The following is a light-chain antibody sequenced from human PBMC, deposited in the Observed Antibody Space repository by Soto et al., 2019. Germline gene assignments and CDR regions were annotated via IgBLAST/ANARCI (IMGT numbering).Light chain of an antibody. J-gene: IGKJ2*01. CDR1: QSISSW. Sequence: DIQMTQSPSTLSASVGDRVTITCRASQSISSWLAWYQQKPGKAPKLLIYDASSLESGVPSRFSGSGSGTEFTLTISSLQPDDFATSYCQQYNSYSPVYTFGQGTKLEIK. CDR3: QQYNSYSPVYT. V-gene: IGKV1-5*01. CDR2: DAS.